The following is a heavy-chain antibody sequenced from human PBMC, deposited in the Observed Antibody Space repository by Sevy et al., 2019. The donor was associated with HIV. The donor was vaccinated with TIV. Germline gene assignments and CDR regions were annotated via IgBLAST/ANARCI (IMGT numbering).Heavy chain of an antibody. CDR2: ISSSFTNI. Sequence: EGSLRLSCVASGFTFNIYEMNWVRQAPGQELEWVSYISSSFTNIYYADSVKGRFTISRDNAKNSLYLQMNSLRAEDTAVYYCTNYVHYWGQGTLVTVSS. V-gene: IGHV3-48*03. CDR1: GFTFNIYE. CDR3: TNYVHY. J-gene: IGHJ4*02. D-gene: IGHD3-10*02.